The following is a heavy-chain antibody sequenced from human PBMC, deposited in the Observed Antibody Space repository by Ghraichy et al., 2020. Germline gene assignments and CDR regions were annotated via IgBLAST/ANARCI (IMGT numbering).Heavy chain of an antibody. D-gene: IGHD4-11*01. J-gene: IGHJ4*02. CDR1: GFNFTMSW. CDR2: IKPDGSEK. Sequence: SLNISCAASGFNFTMSWMNWVRQAPGKGLEWVAGIKPDGSEKYYLDSVKGRFTISRDNAKDSLYLQMESLRVEDTAVFYCARDRAYRSFDYWGQGTLVSVSS. V-gene: IGHV3-7*03. CDR3: ARDRAYRSFDY.